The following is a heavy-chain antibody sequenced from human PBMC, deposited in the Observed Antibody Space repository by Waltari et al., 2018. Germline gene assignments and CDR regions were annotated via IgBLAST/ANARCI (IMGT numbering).Heavy chain of an antibody. V-gene: IGHV3-23*05. D-gene: IGHD3-10*01. CDR2: XXNSGETT. CDR3: XKDSGXSXXRGRXNX. J-gene: IGHJ4*02. Sequence: LESGGGXVQPGGSLRLSCVXSGFDYSSYAMSWVRQAPGKXXEXVSXXXNSGETTXYXXXVXXRFTXSRDDSRNTVYLHMTTLXVDDTAVYXXXKDSGXSXXRGRXNXXXXXXLVIVSS. CDR1: GFDYSSYA.